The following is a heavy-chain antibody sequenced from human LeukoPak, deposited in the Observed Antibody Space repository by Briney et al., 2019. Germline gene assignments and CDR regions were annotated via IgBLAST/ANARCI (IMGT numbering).Heavy chain of an antibody. Sequence: PGGSLRLSCAASGFTFSSYAMHWVRQAPGKGLEYVSAISSNGGSTYYANSVKGRFTISRDSSKNTLYLQMGSLRAEDTAVYYCAKSNGYGLIDIWGQGTMVTVSS. V-gene: IGHV3-64*01. J-gene: IGHJ3*02. D-gene: IGHD3-22*01. CDR3: AKSNGYGLIDI. CDR2: ISSNGGST. CDR1: GFTFSSYA.